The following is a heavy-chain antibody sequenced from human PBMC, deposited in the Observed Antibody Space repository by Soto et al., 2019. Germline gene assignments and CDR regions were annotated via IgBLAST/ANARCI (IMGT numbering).Heavy chain of an antibody. CDR3: VRVEGTWSFDAFDS. Sequence: SETLSLTCTVSSGSINDPYWWGLVRQPPGKGLEWIAETSHTGTPNSNPSFKSRVTVSVDRSANRFYLSLRSVTAADTAVYYCVRVEGTWSFDAFDSWGQGTVVTVS. J-gene: IGHJ3*02. CDR2: TSHTGTP. V-gene: IGHV4-4*02. CDR1: SGSINDPYW. D-gene: IGHD3-10*01.